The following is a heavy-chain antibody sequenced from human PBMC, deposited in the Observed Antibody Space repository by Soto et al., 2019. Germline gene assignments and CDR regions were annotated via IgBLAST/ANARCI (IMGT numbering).Heavy chain of an antibody. V-gene: IGHV4-34*01. CDR2: INHSGST. CDR1: GGSFSGYY. D-gene: IGHD3-22*01. Sequence: QVQLQQWGAGLLKPSETLSLTCAVYGGSFSGYYWTWIRQPPGKGLEWIGEINHSGSTNYNPSLNSRVTISVDTSKNQFSLKLSSVTAADTAVYYCARGLRIGVITTWFDYWGQGTLVTVSS. CDR3: ARGLRIGVITTWFDY. J-gene: IGHJ4*02.